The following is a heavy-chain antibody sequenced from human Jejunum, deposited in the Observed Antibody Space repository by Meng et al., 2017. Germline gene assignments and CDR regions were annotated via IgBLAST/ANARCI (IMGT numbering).Heavy chain of an antibody. CDR3: ARVQKGYCDY. CDR1: GFTFSSYW. J-gene: IGHJ4*02. D-gene: IGHD4-11*01. Sequence: VQLVESGGGLVQPGGSLRLSCAASGFTFSSYWMHWVRQAPGKGLEWVSQINVDAGTITYADSVKGRFTISRDNAKNTLYLQMNSLRVEDTAVYFCARVQKGYCDYSGQGTLVTVPS. CDR2: INVDAGTI. V-gene: IGHV3-74*01.